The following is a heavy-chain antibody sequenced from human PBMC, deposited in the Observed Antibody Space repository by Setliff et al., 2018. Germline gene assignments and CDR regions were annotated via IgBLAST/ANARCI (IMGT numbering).Heavy chain of an antibody. J-gene: IGHJ4*02. CDR3: ARDTRDKYDSSGYYLSLDS. D-gene: IGHD3-22*01. Sequence: SVKFSCKASGGTFSNYAINWVRQAPGQGLEWMGRIIPVLRTANYAQKFRGRVTITADEVARTAYMELSTLRSEDTAVYYCARDTRDKYDSSGYYLSLDSWGQGSLVTVSS. V-gene: IGHV1-69*11. CDR2: IIPVLRTA. CDR1: GGTFSNYA.